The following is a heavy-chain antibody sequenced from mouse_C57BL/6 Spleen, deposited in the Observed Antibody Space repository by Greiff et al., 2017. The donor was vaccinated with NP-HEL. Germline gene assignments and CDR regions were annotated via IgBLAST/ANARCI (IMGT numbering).Heavy chain of an antibody. CDR1: GFTFSDYG. CDR3: AGPAGGSSSWFAY. D-gene: IGHD1-1*01. V-gene: IGHV5-17*01. CDR2: ISRGSSTI. J-gene: IGHJ3*01. Sequence: EVKLVESGGGLVKPGGSLKLSCAASGFTFSDYGMHWVRQAPEKGLEWVAYISRGSSTIYYADTVKGRFTISRDDAKNTLFLQMTSLRSEDTAMYYCAGPAGGSSSWFAYWGQGTLVTVSA.